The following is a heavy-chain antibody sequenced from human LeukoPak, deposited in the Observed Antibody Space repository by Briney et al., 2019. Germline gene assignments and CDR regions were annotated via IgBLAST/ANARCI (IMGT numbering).Heavy chain of an antibody. CDR2: IIPIFGTA. V-gene: IGHV1-69*05. CDR3: ARGGGQYSSSWYRAFDI. J-gene: IGHJ3*02. D-gene: IGHD6-13*01. CDR1: GGTFSSYA. Sequence: SVKVSCKASGGTFSSYAISWVRQAPGQGLEWMGGIIPIFGTANYAQKFQGRVTITTGESTSTAYMELSSLRSEDTAVYYCARGGGQYSSSWYRAFDIWGQGTMVTVSS.